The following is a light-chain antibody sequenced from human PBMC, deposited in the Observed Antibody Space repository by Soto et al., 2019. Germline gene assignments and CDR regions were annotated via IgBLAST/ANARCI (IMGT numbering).Light chain of an antibody. Sequence: EIVMAQSPATLPVSPGYSATLSCRASQSVSSHVVWYQQKPGQAPRLLISDSSTRATGIPDRFSGSGSGTDFTLTISSLQSEDFAIYYCQQYNNWPITFGQGTRLEI. CDR3: QQYNNWPIT. CDR1: QSVSSH. V-gene: IGKV3D-15*01. CDR2: DSS. J-gene: IGKJ5*01.